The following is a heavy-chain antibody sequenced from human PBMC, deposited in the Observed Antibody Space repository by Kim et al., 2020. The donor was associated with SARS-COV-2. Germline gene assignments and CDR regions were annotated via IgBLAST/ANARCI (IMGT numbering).Heavy chain of an antibody. V-gene: IGHV1-46*01. CDR2: INPSGSGT. Sequence: ASVKVSCKASGYPFTSSYMHWVRQAPGRGLEWVGIINPSGSGTTYLQKFQGRVTMTRDTSTSSVYMELSSLRSEDTAVYYCATSAVGAFDAFVIWGQGTM. D-gene: IGHD1-26*01. CDR3: ATSAVGAFDAFVI. J-gene: IGHJ3*02. CDR1: GYPFTSSY.